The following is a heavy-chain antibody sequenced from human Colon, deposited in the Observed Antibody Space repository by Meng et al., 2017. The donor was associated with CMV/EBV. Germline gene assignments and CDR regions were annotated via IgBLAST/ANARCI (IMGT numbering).Heavy chain of an antibody. CDR3: ARGIWPATSSGVPQNDPRDF. J-gene: IGHJ4*02. D-gene: IGHD3-3*01. Sequence: SETLSLTCTVSGASISHSPYYWVWVRQPPGKGLEWIGSISATGATYKNPSLKSRVTISLDTSKNQFSLNLISVTAADTAIFYCARGIWPATSSGVPQNDPRDFWGQGLSVTVSS. V-gene: IGHV4-39*07. CDR1: GASISHSPYY. CDR2: ISATGAT.